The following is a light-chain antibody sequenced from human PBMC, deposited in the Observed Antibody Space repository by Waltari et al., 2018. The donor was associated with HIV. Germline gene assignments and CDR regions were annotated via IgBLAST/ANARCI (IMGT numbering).Light chain of an antibody. CDR3: QQYKSYSPWT. Sequence: DIQMTQSPSTLSAFVGDRVTITCRASESITGWLAWYQQKPGKAPKLLIYQTSSLESGVPLRFSGSASGTEFTLTISSLQPDDFATYYCQQYKSYSPWTFGQGTKVEIK. V-gene: IGKV1-5*03. J-gene: IGKJ1*01. CDR1: ESITGW. CDR2: QTS.